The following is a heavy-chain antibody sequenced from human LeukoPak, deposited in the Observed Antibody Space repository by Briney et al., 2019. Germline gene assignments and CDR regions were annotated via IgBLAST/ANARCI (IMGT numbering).Heavy chain of an antibody. D-gene: IGHD3-22*01. CDR1: GFTFSSYW. CDR2: IKQDGREK. Sequence: GGSLRLSCTASGFTFSSYWMSWVRQAPGKGLEWVANIKQDGREKYYVDSVKGRFTISRDNAKNSLDLQMNSLRAEDTAVYYCAKDRPNYYGSNGQYYRRDGDSWGQGTLVTVSS. CDR3: AKDRPNYYGSNGQYYRRDGDS. J-gene: IGHJ5*01. V-gene: IGHV3-7*03.